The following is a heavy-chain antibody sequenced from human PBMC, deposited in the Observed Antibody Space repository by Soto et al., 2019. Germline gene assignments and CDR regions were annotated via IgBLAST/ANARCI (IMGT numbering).Heavy chain of an antibody. J-gene: IGHJ6*02. V-gene: IGHV4-30-2*06. Sequence: LSLTCTVSGGSISSGGYSCTWIRQSPGKGPEWIGYTYQSGSAYYNPSLKSRVTISVDRSKNQFSLNLTSVTAADTAVYYCARDYYGMDVWGQGTTVTVSS. CDR2: TYQSGSA. CDR1: GGSISSGGYS. CDR3: ARDYYGMDV.